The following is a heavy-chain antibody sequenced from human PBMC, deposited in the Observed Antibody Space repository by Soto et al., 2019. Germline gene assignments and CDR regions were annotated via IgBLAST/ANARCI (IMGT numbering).Heavy chain of an antibody. CDR3: TREEVNCSRTSCYRRAFDS. CDR2: INTDGGIT. Sequence: EVQLVESGGDLVQPGGSLRLSCAASGFTFSSHWMHWVRRVPGKGLVWVSHINTDGGITGYADSVKGRFTISRDNAKKSLYLLISGRKLEYTSVYYCTREEVNCSRTSCYRRAFDSWGQETMVTVSS. J-gene: IGHJ3*02. CDR1: GFTFSSHW. D-gene: IGHD2-2*01. V-gene: IGHV3-74*01.